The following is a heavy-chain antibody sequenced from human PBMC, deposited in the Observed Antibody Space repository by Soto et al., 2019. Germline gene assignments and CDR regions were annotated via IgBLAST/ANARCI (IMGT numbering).Heavy chain of an antibody. J-gene: IGHJ4*02. CDR2: ISYDGSNK. CDR3: AKGGSRLLWFGELFGPHDY. D-gene: IGHD3-10*01. V-gene: IGHV3-30*18. CDR1: GFTFSSYG. Sequence: GGSLRLSCAASGFTFSSYGMHWVRQAPGKGLEWVAVISYDGSNKYYADSVKGRFTISRDNSKNTLYLQMNSLRAEDTAVYYCAKGGSRLLWFGELFGPHDYWGQGTLVTVSS.